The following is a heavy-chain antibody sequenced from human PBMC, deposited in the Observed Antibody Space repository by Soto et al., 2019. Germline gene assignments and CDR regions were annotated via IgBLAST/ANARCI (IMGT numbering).Heavy chain of an antibody. Sequence: QLQLLESGPGLVKPSETLSLTCTVSGGSVSNNSYYWGWISQPPGKRLEWIGSVYYSGSAYYNPSLKSRLTTSVDTSMNHFSLKLSSVTAADTAIYYCARRPLVRGIIPYYFDYWGQGTLVTVSS. V-gene: IGHV4-39*02. CDR2: VYYSGSA. D-gene: IGHD3-10*01. J-gene: IGHJ4*02. CDR3: ARRPLVRGIIPYYFDY. CDR1: GGSVSNNSYY.